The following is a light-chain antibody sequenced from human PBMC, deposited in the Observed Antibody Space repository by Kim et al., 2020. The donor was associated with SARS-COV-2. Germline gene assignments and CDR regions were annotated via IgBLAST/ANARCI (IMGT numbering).Light chain of an antibody. V-gene: IGLV3-19*01. Sequence: SSELTQDPAVSVALGQTVRITCQGDSLRSYYATWYQQKPGQAPILVIYGKNNRPSGIPDRFSGSISGNTAALTITGTQAGDEADYYFNSLDSNDNVVFGR. CDR3: NSLDSNDNVV. CDR1: SLRSYY. CDR2: GKN. J-gene: IGLJ2*01.